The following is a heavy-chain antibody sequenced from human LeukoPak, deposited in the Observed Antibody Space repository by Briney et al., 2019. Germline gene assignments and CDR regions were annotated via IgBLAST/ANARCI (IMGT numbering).Heavy chain of an antibody. V-gene: IGHV3-11*04. Sequence: PGGSLRLSCAASGFTFSDYYMSWIRQAPGKGLEWVSYISSSGSTIYYADSVKGRFTISRDNAKNSLYLQMNSLRAEDTAVYYCARDYYDSSCYYFDYWGQGTLVTASS. D-gene: IGHD3-22*01. CDR3: ARDYYDSSCYYFDY. J-gene: IGHJ4*02. CDR1: GFTFSDYY. CDR2: ISSSGSTI.